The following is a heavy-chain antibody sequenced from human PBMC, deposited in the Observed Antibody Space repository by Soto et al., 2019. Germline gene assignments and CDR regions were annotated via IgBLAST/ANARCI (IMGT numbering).Heavy chain of an antibody. J-gene: IGHJ4*02. CDR1: GFTFSSYW. D-gene: IGHD3-10*01. Sequence: EVQLVESGGGLVQPGGSLRLSCAASGFTFSSYWMSWVRQAPGKGLEWVANIKQDGSEKYYVDSVKGRFTISRDNAKNSLYLQMNSLRAEDTAVYYCARDTITMVRGVIMEDGDYWGQGTLVTVSS. CDR2: IKQDGSEK. CDR3: ARDTITMVRGVIMEDGDY. V-gene: IGHV3-7*05.